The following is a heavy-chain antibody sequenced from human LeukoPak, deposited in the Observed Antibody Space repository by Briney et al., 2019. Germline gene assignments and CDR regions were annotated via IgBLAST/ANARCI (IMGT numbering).Heavy chain of an antibody. D-gene: IGHD6-13*01. CDR3: AREGSSSWFVNS. CDR1: GFTFSDFH. CDR2: ISGSAGTT. V-gene: IGHV3-11*01. Sequence: PGGSLRLSCAASGFTFSDFHMSWIRQAPGKGLEWVSYISGSAGTTYYAASEKGRFTSSRDNAKNSLYLQMNSLRAEDTAVYYCAREGSSSWFVNSWGQGTLVTVSS. J-gene: IGHJ4*02.